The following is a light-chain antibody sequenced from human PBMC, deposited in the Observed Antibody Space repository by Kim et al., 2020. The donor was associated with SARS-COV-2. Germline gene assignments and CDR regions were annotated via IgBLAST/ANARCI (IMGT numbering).Light chain of an antibody. J-gene: IGKJ1*01. CDR1: QSVTSNY. CDR2: GAS. V-gene: IGKV3-20*01. CDR3: QQYGSSPPWT. Sequence: PGERATLSCRASQSVTSNYLAWYQQKPGQTPRLLIYGASTRATGIPDRFSGSGSGTDFTLTISRLEPEDFAVYYCQQYGSSPPWTFGQGTKVDIK.